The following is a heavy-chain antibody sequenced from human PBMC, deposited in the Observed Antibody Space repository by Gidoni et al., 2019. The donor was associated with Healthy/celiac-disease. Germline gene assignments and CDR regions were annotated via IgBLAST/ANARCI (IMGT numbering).Heavy chain of an antibody. CDR1: GFTVDDYA. V-gene: IGHV3-43D*04. CDR3: AKYATMVATGGYFDY. D-gene: IGHD5-12*01. CDR2: ISWDGGST. Sequence: EVQLVESGGVVVQPGGSLRLSCAASGFTVDDYAMHWVRQAPGKGLECVSLISWDGGSTYYADSVKGRFTISRDNSKNSLYLQMNSLRAEDTALYYCAKYATMVATGGYFDYWGQGTLVTVSS. J-gene: IGHJ4*02.